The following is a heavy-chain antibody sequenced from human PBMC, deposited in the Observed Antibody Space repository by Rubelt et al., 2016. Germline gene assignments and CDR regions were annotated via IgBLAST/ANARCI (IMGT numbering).Heavy chain of an antibody. CDR1: GGSISTYS. V-gene: IGHV4-59*12. CDR2: VYYNGKT. Sequence: QVQLQESGPGLVKPSETLSLTCTVSGGSISTYSWTWVRQSPGKGLEWIGYVYYNGKTDYNPPLRRRVTFSVDTSKNHFSLKLGSVTAADTAVYYCARVTEWPTGNALDFWGQGRMVTVSS. J-gene: IGHJ3*01. D-gene: IGHD3-3*01. CDR3: ARVTEWPTGNALDF.